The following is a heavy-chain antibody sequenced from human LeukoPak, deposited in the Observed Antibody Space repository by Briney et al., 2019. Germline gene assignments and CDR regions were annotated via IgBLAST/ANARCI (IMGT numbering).Heavy chain of an antibody. D-gene: IGHD6-19*01. CDR3: ARVSSGWYEYFDY. V-gene: IGHV4-38-2*01. CDR1: GYSISSGYY. Sequence: SETLSLTCAVSGYSISSGYYWGWIRQPPGKGLEWIGSIYHSGSTYYNPSLKSRVTISVDTSKNQFSLKLSSVTAADTAVYYCARVSSGWYEYFDYWGQGTLVLVSS. J-gene: IGHJ4*02. CDR2: IYHSGST.